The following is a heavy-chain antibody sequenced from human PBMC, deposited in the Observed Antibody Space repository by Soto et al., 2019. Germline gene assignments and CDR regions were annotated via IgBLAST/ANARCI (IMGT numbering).Heavy chain of an antibody. J-gene: IGHJ6*02. CDR3: ARSQGSSTSLEIYYYYYYGMDV. V-gene: IGHV1-69*01. D-gene: IGHD2-2*01. CDR2: IIPIPGTA. CDR1: GGTFGSYA. Sequence: QVQLVQSGAEVKKPGSSVKVSCKASGGTFGSYAISWVRQAPGQGLEWMGGIIPIPGTANYAQKFQGRVTIAADEYTSTAYMELSSLRSEDTAMYYCARSQGSSTSLEIYYYYYYGMDVWGQGTTVTVSS.